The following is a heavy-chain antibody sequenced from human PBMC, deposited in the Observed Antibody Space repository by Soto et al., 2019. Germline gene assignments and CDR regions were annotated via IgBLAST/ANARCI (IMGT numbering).Heavy chain of an antibody. D-gene: IGHD6-19*01. CDR1: SGSISSSNW. J-gene: IGHJ4*02. Sequence: QVQLQESGPGLVKPSGTLSLTCAVSSGSISSSNWWSWVRQPPGKGLEWIGEIYHSGSTNYNPSLQSRVTISVDKSKNQFSLKLSSVTXADTAVYYCARGQWLTRGPFDYWCQGTLVTVSS. CDR2: IYHSGST. V-gene: IGHV4-4*02. CDR3: ARGQWLTRGPFDY.